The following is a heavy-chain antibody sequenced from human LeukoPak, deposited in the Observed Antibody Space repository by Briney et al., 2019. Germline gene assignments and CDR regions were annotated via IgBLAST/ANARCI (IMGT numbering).Heavy chain of an antibody. CDR1: GFTFRSYA. V-gene: IGHV3-7*01. J-gene: IGHJ2*01. CDR2: IKYEGSEQ. D-gene: IGHD3-10*01. CDR3: ARFRPSYGLGSYGGNFDL. Sequence: GGSLRLSCTASGFTFRSYAMSWVRQAPGKGLEWVANIKYEGSEQYYVDSVKGRFIISRDNARNSLYLQMDSLRAEDTAVYYCARFRPSYGLGSYGGNFDLWGRGTLATVSS.